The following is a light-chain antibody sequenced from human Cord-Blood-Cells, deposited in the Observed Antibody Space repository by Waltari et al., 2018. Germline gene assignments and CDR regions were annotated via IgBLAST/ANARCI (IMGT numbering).Light chain of an antibody. V-gene: IGKV1-33*01. CDR3: QQYDNPPPLT. CDR1: QDISNY. J-gene: IGKJ4*01. CDR2: DAS. Sequence: DIQMTQSPSSLSASVGDRVTITCQASQDISNYLNWYQQKPGKAPKLLIYDASNLETGVPSRVSGRGAGKGVTGTISRVQPEDSATYYCQQYDNPPPLTVGGGTKVEIK.